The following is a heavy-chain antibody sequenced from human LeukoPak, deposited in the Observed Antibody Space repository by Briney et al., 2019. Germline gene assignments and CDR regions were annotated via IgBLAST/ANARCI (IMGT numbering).Heavy chain of an antibody. V-gene: IGHV5-51*01. CDR1: GYSFTSYW. J-gene: IGHJ4*02. Sequence: GASVKVSCKGSGYSFTSYWIGWVRQMPGKGLEWMGIIYPGDSDTRYSPSFQGQVTTSADKSISTAYLQWSSLKASDTAMYYCARHKGSGSAGDDYWGQGTLVTVSS. CDR2: IYPGDSDT. D-gene: IGHD3-10*01. CDR3: ARHKGSGSAGDDY.